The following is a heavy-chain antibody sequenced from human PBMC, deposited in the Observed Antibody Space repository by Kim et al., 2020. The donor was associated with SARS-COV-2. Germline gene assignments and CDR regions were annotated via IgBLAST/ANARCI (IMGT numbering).Heavy chain of an antibody. CDR1: GGTFSSYA. J-gene: IGHJ4*02. Sequence: SVKVSCKASGGTFSSYAISWVRQAPGQGLEWMGGIIPIFGTANYAQKFQGRVTITADESTSTAYMELSSLRSEDTAVYYCARDGSLTYCSSTSCAWGFDYWGQGTLVTVSS. CDR2: IIPIFGTA. CDR3: ARDGSLTYCSSTSCAWGFDY. D-gene: IGHD2-2*01. V-gene: IGHV1-69*13.